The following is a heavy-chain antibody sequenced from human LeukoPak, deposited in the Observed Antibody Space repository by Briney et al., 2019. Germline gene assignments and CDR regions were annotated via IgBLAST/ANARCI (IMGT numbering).Heavy chain of an antibody. D-gene: IGHD3-22*01. J-gene: IGHJ4*02. V-gene: IGHV3-53*01. CDR2: IYTGGNT. Sequence: GGSLRLSCAVSGFTFTSYWMSWVRQAPGKGLEWVSTIYTGGNTYYAASVKGRFTISRDFSKNTVFLHMNSLRAEDTAMYYCARGDDSGYYDYFDYWGQGALVTVSS. CDR1: GFTFTSYW. CDR3: ARGDDSGYYDYFDY.